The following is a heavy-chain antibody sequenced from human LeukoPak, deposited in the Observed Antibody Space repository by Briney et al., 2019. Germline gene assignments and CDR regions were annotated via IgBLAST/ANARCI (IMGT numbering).Heavy chain of an antibody. CDR1: GFTFENHA. Sequence: PGGSLRLSCAASGFTFENHAMHWVRQVPGKGLEWVSGISWNSGGIGYADSVKGRFAISRDNARNSLYLQMNSLRAEDTAVYYCAKDLVVVAATRNPWGQGTLVTVSS. J-gene: IGHJ5*02. V-gene: IGHV3-9*01. CDR2: ISWNSGGI. D-gene: IGHD2-15*01. CDR3: AKDLVVVAATRNP.